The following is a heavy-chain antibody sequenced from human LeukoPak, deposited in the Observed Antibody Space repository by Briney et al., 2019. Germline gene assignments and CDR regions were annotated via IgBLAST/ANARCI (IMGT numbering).Heavy chain of an antibody. CDR1: GGSINSFY. CDR3: ARGPTSGWACFDY. Sequence: SETLSLTCTVSGGSINSFYWSWIRQPAGKGLEWVGRIYSTGSAIYNPSLKSRLTVPVDTSKNQISLNLTAVAAADTAVYYGARGPTSGWACFDYWGQGIMVTVSS. V-gene: IGHV4-4*07. CDR2: IYSTGSA. J-gene: IGHJ4*02. D-gene: IGHD1-1*01.